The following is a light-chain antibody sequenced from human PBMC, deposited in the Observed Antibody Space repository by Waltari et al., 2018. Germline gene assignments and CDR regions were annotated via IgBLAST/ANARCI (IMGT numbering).Light chain of an antibody. J-gene: IGLJ3*02. CDR3: QSYDSSLSGV. V-gene: IGLV1-40*01. CDR1: NSNIGAGYD. CDR2: DNS. Sequence: QSVLTQPPSVSGAPGQRVTISCTGSNSNIGAGYDVHWYQQLPGTAPKLLIIDNSKRPSGVPDRVSGSKSGTSAPLAITGLQAEDEADYYCQSYDSSLSGVFGGGTKLTVL.